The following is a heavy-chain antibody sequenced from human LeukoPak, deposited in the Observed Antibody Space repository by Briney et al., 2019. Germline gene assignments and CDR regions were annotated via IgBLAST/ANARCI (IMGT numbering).Heavy chain of an antibody. Sequence: PGGSLRLSCAASGFTFSSYGMHWVRQAPGKGLEWVAFIRYDGSNKYYADSVKGRFTISRDNSKNTLYLQMNSLRAEDTAVYYCARVRARVPADLDYWGQGTLVTVSS. J-gene: IGHJ4*02. D-gene: IGHD2-2*01. V-gene: IGHV3-30*02. CDR2: IRYDGSNK. CDR1: GFTFSSYG. CDR3: ARVRARVPADLDY.